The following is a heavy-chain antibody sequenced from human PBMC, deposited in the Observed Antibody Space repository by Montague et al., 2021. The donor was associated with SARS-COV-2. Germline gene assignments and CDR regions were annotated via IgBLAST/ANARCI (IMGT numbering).Heavy chain of an antibody. CDR3: ARDVGYEFSGYETEGGFDY. J-gene: IGHJ4*02. D-gene: IGHD5-12*01. V-gene: IGHV4-39*02. Sequence: SETLSLTCTVSGGSISSSNYFWGWLRQPPGKGLEWKGRIYFGGGTYYNPTLKSRVTISVDKTQNHFSLKLASVTAADTAVYYCARDVGYEFSGYETEGGFDYWGQGTPVTVSS. CDR2: IYFGGGT. CDR1: GGSISSSNYF.